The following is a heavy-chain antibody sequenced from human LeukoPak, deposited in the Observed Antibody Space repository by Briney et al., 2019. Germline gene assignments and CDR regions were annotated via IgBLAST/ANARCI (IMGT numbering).Heavy chain of an antibody. CDR2: IRYDGSNK. J-gene: IGHJ4*02. D-gene: IGHD3-22*01. CDR3: ARDPAYYYDSSGPRYFDY. CDR1: GFTFSSYG. V-gene: IGHV3-30*02. Sequence: PGGSLRLSCAASGFTFSSYGMHWVRQAPGEGLEWVAFIRYDGSNKYYADSVRGRFTISRDNAKNSLYLQMNSLRAEDTAVYYCARDPAYYYDSSGPRYFDYWGQGTLVTVSS.